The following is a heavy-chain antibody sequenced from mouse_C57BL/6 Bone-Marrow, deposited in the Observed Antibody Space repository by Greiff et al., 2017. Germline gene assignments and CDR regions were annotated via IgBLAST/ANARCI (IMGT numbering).Heavy chain of an antibody. V-gene: IGHV10-1*01. J-gene: IGHJ3*01. Sequence: EVKLLESGGGLVQPKGSLKLSCAASGFSFNTYAMNWVRQAPGKGLEWVARIRSKSNNYATYYADSVKDRFTISRDDSESMLYLQMNNLKTEDTAMYYCVRQNWAWFAYWGQGTLVTVSA. CDR2: IRSKSNNYAT. CDR3: VRQNWAWFAY. D-gene: IGHD4-1*01. CDR1: GFSFNTYA.